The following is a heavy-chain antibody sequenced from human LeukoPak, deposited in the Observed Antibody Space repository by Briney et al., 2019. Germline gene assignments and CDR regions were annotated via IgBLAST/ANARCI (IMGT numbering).Heavy chain of an antibody. Sequence: GRSLRLSCAASGFTFSSYSMNWVRQAPGKGLEWVSYISSGSSTIYYADSVKGRFTISRDNAKNSLYLQMNSLRDEDTAVYYCARAMTTVNNYWGQGTLVTVSS. CDR1: GFTFSSYS. V-gene: IGHV3-48*02. D-gene: IGHD4-17*01. CDR2: ISSGSSTI. J-gene: IGHJ4*02. CDR3: ARAMTTVNNY.